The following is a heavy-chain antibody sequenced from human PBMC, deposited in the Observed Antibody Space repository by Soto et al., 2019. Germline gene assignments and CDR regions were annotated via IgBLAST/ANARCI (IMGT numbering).Heavy chain of an antibody. J-gene: IGHJ6*04. CDR2: MSYDGTNT. Sequence: QVQLVESGGGVVQPGASLRLSCTASGFMFSAYAMLWVRQAPGKGLEWVAAMSYDGTNTYYADSLKGRFTSSRDNSKNPLLVQMSRLTAEDSAVYYCARVPSPYTSGGYGIDFLGVGTPVTVSS. D-gene: IGHD6-19*01. V-gene: IGHV3-30-3*01. CDR1: GFMFSAYA. CDR3: ARVPSPYTSGGYGIDF.